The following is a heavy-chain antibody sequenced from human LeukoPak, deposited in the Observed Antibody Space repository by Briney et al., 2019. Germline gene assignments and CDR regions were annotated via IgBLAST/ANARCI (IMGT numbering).Heavy chain of an antibody. D-gene: IGHD3-16*02. Sequence: PGGSLRLSCAASGFTFSSYWMSWVRQAPGKGLEWVANIKQDGSEKYYVDSVKGRFTISRDNAKNSLYLQMNSLRAEDTAVYSCAREFGGVIVLHNNWFDPWGQGTLVTVSS. J-gene: IGHJ5*02. CDR1: GFTFSSYW. CDR2: IKQDGSEK. CDR3: AREFGGVIVLHNNWFDP. V-gene: IGHV3-7*01.